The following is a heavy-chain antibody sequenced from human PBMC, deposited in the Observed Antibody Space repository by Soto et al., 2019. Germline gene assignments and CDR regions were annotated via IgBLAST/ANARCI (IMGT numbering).Heavy chain of an antibody. D-gene: IGHD6-19*01. J-gene: IGHJ6*02. CDR2: ISSSSSYI. CDR3: ARDRHSSGWSAYYYYGMDV. CDR1: GFTFSSYS. V-gene: IGHV3-21*01. Sequence: PGGSLRLSCAASGFTFSSYSMNWVRQAPGKGLEWVSSISSSSSYIYYADSVKGRFTISRDNAKNSLYLQMNSLRAEDTAVYYCARDRHSSGWSAYYYYGMDVWGQGTTVTVSS.